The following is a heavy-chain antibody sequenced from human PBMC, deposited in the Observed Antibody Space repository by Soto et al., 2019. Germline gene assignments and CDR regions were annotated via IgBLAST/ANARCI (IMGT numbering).Heavy chain of an antibody. CDR1: GFTFRTYG. D-gene: IGHD6-6*01. V-gene: IGHV3-30*18. Sequence: QVQLVESGGGAVQPGRSLRLSCAASGFTFRTYGMHWVRQAPGKGLEWLAVISNNGINKYYADSVKGRFTISRDNSRDTLFLQMNRLRGEDTAIYYCAKVIRADSTSSNFYYYSGLDVWGQWTTVTVS. CDR3: AKVIRADSTSSNFYYYSGLDV. J-gene: IGHJ6*02. CDR2: ISNNGINK.